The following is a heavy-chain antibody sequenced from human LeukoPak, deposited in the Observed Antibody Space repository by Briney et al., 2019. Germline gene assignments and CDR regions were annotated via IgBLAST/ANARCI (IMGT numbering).Heavy chain of an antibody. V-gene: IGHV4-59*01. D-gene: IGHD5-24*01. CDR3: AGAGDGYNRFDY. CDR1: GGSIWSYY. Sequence: SETLSLTCSVSGGSIWSYYWSWLRQPPGKGLEWIAYLYYTGSTNYNPSLKSRVTISIDTSKNQFSLTLRSVTAADTAVYYCAGAGDGYNRFDYWGQGTLVTVTS. CDR2: LYYTGST. J-gene: IGHJ4*02.